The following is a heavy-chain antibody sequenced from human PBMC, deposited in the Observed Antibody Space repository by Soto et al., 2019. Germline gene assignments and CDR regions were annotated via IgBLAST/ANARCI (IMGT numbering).Heavy chain of an antibody. CDR2: ISQSGAT. D-gene: IGHD2-8*01. CDR1: GYSISLGYY. CDR3: ARGIWNIEEMIYGFYFDP. V-gene: IGHV4-38-2*01. J-gene: IGHJ5*02. Sequence: PSETLSLTCAVSGYSISLGYYWGWIRQPPGKVLEWLGYISQSGATYYNPSLERRVTISMDTSKNAFSLNLSSVTADDTAVYYCARGIWNIEEMIYGFYFDPWGPGTLVTVSS.